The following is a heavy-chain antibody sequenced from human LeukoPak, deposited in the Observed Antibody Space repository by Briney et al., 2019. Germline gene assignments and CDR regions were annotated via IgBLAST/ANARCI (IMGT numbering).Heavy chain of an antibody. J-gene: IGHJ4*02. CDR2: ISYTGTYI. CDR3: ARAVRAGDYFDY. D-gene: IGHD2-21*01. CDR1: AFSLNAYN. V-gene: IGHV3-21*01. Sequence: GGSLRLSCAASAFSLNAYNMNWVRQAPGKGLEWVSSISYTGTYIYYADSVKGRFTISRDNAQNSLYLQMNSLRAGDTAVYYCARAVRAGDYFDYWGQGTLVTVSS.